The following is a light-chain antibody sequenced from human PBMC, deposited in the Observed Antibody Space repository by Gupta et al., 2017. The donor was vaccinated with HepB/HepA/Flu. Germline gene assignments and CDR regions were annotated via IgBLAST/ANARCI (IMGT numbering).Light chain of an antibody. CDR3: CSYASSSTLV. J-gene: IGLJ3*02. CDR2: EVN. V-gene: IGLV2-23*02. Sequence: SAPTQPASVSGSPGQSLTISCTGTNSDVGSYNFVSWYQQHPGKAHIFMMYEVNKRPAGVSIRFSGSKSGNTASLTISGLQDEDEADYYGCSYASSSTLVFGGGTKLTVL. CDR1: NSDVGSYNF.